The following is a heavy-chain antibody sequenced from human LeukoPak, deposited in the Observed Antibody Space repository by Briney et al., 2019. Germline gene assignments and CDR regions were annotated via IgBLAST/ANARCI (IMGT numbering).Heavy chain of an antibody. CDR2: IHNSGRT. D-gene: IGHD1-14*01. V-gene: IGHV4-4*08. CDR3: ARNGTISSESYFDY. CDR1: GGSVSSYY. J-gene: IGHJ4*02. Sequence: PSETLSLTCSVSGGSVSSYYRSCIRQSPGKGLEWIGYIHNSGRTNYNPSLKSRVTGFVDTSKNQVSLRLSPVVAATTTLYYFARNGTISSESYFDYWGQGALVTVSS.